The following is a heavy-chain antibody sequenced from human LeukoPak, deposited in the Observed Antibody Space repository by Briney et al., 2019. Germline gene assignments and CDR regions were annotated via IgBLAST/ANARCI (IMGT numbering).Heavy chain of an antibody. J-gene: IGHJ4*02. Sequence: TLSRTCTVSGGSISSGDYYWCWIRQPPGKGLEWIGYIYYSGSTYYNPSLKSRVTISVDTSKNQFSLKLSSVTAADTAVYYCAREEIAATSHFFDYRGQGTLVTVSS. CDR3: AREEIAATSHFFDY. D-gene: IGHD2-15*01. CDR1: GGSISSGDYY. V-gene: IGHV4-30-4*01. CDR2: IYYSGST.